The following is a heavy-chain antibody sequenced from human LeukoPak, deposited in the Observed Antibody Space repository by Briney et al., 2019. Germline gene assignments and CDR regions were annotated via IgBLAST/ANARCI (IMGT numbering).Heavy chain of an antibody. J-gene: IGHJ4*02. CDR3: ARRSIAARRYFDY. D-gene: IGHD6-6*01. V-gene: IGHV4-34*01. CDR2: INHSGST. Sequence: KPSETLSLTCAVYGGSFRGYYWSWIRQPPGKGLEWIGEINHSGSTNYNPSLKSRVTISVDTSKNQFSLKLSSVTAADTAVYYCARRSIAARRYFDYWGQGTLVTVSS. CDR1: GGSFRGYY.